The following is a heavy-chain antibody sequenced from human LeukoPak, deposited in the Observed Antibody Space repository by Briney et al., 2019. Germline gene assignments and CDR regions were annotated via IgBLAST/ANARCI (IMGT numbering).Heavy chain of an antibody. CDR3: AKDRSSSRGKDFDY. Sequence: GGSLRLSCAASEFTFSSYAMSWVRQAPGKGLEWVSTISGSGGSIYYADSVKGRLTISRDYSKNTLYLEMNSLRAEDTAIYYCAKDRSSSRGKDFDYWGQGTLVTVSS. D-gene: IGHD6-6*01. CDR1: EFTFSSYA. CDR2: ISGSGGSI. J-gene: IGHJ4*02. V-gene: IGHV3-23*01.